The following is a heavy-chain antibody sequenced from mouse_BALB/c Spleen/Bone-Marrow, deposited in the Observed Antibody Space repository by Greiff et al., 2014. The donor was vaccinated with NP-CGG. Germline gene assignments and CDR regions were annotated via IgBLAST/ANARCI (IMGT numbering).Heavy chain of an antibody. CDR3: ARHGGSRGYYFDY. J-gene: IGHJ2*01. D-gene: IGHD1-1*01. V-gene: IGHV5-12-2*01. CDR2: ISNGGGST. CDR1: GFTFSSYT. Sequence: DVHLVESGGGLVQPGGSLKLSCAASGFTFSSYTMSWVRKTPEKRLEWVAYISNGGGSTYYPDTVKGRFTISRDNAKNTLYLQMSSLKSEDTAMYYCARHGGSRGYYFDYWGQGTTLTVSS.